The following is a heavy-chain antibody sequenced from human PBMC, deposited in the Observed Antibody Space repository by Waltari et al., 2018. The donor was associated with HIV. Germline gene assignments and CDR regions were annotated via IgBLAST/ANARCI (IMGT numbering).Heavy chain of an antibody. D-gene: IGHD6-19*01. CDR3: ARGSGIAVAGTGAFDI. J-gene: IGHJ3*02. V-gene: IGHV4-34*01. Sequence: QVQLQQWGAGLLKPSETLSLTCAVYGGSFSGYYWRWIRQPPGKGLEWIGEINHSGSTNYNPSLKSRVTISVDTSKNQFSLKLSSVTAADTAVYYCARGSGIAVAGTGAFDIWGQGTMVTVSS. CDR1: GGSFSGYY. CDR2: INHSGST.